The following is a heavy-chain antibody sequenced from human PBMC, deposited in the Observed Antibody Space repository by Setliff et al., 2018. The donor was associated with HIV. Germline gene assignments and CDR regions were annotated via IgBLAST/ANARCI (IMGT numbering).Heavy chain of an antibody. CDR3: ARDLVSIAARPTEFDY. CDR1: GDSINTGGNY. CDR2: ISPTGNT. Sequence: SETLSLTCSVSGDSINTGGNYWNWIRQPAGKGLEWIGYISPTGNTNYNPSLKSRVTISTDTSKNQFSLKLSSVTAADTAVYYCARDLVSIAARPTEFDYWGQGTLVTVSS. D-gene: IGHD6-6*01. V-gene: IGHV4-61*10. J-gene: IGHJ4*02.